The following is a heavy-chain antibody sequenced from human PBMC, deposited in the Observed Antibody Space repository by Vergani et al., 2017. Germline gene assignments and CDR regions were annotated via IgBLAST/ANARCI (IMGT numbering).Heavy chain of an antibody. J-gene: IGHJ4*02. D-gene: IGHD4-17*01. V-gene: IGHV3-49*03. CDR2: IRSKAYGGTS. CDR1: GFTFGDYA. Sequence: EVQLVESGGGLIQPGRSLRLSCTASGFTFGDYAMNWFRQAPGKGLEWVGFIRSKAYGGTSEYAASVKGRFTISRDDSKSIAYLQMNSLKTEDTAVYYFSRGGGGDYGDYDFDYWGQGTLVTVSS. CDR3: SRGGGGDYGDYDFDY.